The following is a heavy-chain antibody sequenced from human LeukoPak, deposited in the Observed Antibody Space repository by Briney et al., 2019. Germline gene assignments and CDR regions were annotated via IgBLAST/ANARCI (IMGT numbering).Heavy chain of an antibody. Sequence: SETLSLTCTVSGDSISRYYWSWIRQPAGKGLEWIGRIYNGGIITYNPSLKSRVTMSIDTSNNQFSLRLRFMTAADTVVYYCARDSGTTGEVKFDPWGQGTLVTVSS. D-gene: IGHD3-10*01. CDR1: GDSISRYY. V-gene: IGHV4-4*07. J-gene: IGHJ5*02. CDR3: ARDSGTTGEVKFDP. CDR2: IYNGGII.